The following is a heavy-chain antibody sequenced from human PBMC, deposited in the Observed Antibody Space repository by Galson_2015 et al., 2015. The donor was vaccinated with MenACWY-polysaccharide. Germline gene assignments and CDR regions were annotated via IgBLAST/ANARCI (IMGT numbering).Heavy chain of an antibody. D-gene: IGHD3-3*01. V-gene: IGHV3-23*01. CDR1: GFTFTSYA. Sequence: SLRLSSAASGFTFTSYAMSWVRQAPGKGLEWVSAIRSSGTNTYYADSVKGRFTISRDNSKNTLYLQMNSLRAEDTAVYYCAKDSTDFWSVAGRFDHWGQGTLVTVSS. CDR2: IRSSGTNT. J-gene: IGHJ5*02. CDR3: AKDSTDFWSVAGRFDH.